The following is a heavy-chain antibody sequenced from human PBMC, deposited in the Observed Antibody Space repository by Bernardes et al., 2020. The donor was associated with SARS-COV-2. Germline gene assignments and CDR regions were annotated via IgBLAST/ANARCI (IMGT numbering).Heavy chain of an antibody. J-gene: IGHJ4*02. CDR3: ARETQDATSSYFDF. Sequence: GGSLRLSCAASGFTFSHFAFHWVRQAPGKGLEWVAIISYEERTAYNSDSVKGRFTISRDNSKETVFLHMSSLRPEDTAVYYCARETQDATSSYFDFWGQGTLVTVSS. V-gene: IGHV3-30*03. CDR2: ISYEERTA. D-gene: IGHD6-6*01. CDR1: GFTFSHFA.